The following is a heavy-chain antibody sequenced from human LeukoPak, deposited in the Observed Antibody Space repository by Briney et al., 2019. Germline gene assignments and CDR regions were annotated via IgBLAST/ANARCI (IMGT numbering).Heavy chain of an antibody. J-gene: IGHJ5*02. D-gene: IGHD6-13*01. CDR3: ARGLGTYSSSWYVNWFDP. V-gene: IGHV4-59*11. CDR2: IYYSGST. Sequence: SETLSLTCTVSGGSISSHYWSWIRQPPGKGLEWIGYIYYSGSTYYNPSLKSRVTISVDRSKNQFSLKLSSVTAADTAVYYCARGLGTYSSSWYVNWFDPWGQGTLVTVSS. CDR1: GGSISSHY.